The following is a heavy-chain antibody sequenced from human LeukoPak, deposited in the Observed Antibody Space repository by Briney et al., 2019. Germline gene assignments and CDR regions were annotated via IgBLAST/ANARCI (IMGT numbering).Heavy chain of an antibody. CDR1: GFIFSHAW. J-gene: IGHJ4*02. Sequence: GGSLRLSCTASGFIFSHAWKNWVRQAPGKGLQWLGRIRSGGAREYAAPAQGRFTISRDDSRNTVYLEMNNLDTDDTAVYFCAVDTPVIDAQIDYWGQGTLVTVSS. V-gene: IGHV3-15*01. CDR2: IRSGGAR. CDR3: AVDTPVIDAQIDY. D-gene: IGHD3-16*02.